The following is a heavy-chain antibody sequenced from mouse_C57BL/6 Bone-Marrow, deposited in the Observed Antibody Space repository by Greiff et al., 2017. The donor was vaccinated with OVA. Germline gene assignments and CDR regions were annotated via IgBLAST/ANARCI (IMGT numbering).Heavy chain of an antibody. V-gene: IGHV1-50*01. J-gene: IGHJ2*01. CDR3: ARTYYSNLYYFDY. Sequence: VQLQQPGAELVKPGASVKLSCKASGYTFTSYWMQWVKQRPGQGLEWIGEIDPSDSYTNYNQKFKGKATLTVDTSSSTAYMQLSSLTSEDSAVYYCARTYYSNLYYFDYWGQGTTLTVSS. CDR1: GYTFTSYW. CDR2: IDPSDSYT. D-gene: IGHD2-5*01.